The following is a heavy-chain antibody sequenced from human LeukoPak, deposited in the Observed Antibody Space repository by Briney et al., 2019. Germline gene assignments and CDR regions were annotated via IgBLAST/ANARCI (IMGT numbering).Heavy chain of an antibody. J-gene: IGHJ3*02. V-gene: IGHV4-59*01. CDR1: GGSISSFY. CDR2: MYYSGST. CDR3: ARAGYDTATGYCGAFDI. Sequence: SETLSLTCTVSGGSISSFYWSWFRQPPGKGLEWIGLMYYSGSTYYNPSLKSRVSLSVDTSENQFSLKLNSVTAADTAVYYCARAGYDTATGYCGAFDIWGQGTMVTASS. D-gene: IGHD3-9*01.